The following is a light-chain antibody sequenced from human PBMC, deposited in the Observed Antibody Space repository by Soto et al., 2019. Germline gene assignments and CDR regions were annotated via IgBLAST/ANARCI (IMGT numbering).Light chain of an antibody. CDR2: DAS. CDR1: QSVSSY. J-gene: IGKJ5*01. Sequence: EIVLTQSPATLSLSPGERATLSCGASQSVSSYLAWYQQKPGQAPRLLIYDASNRATGIPARFSGSGAGSVFTLTINSLAPEDLGVYYCQQRSNWPITFGQGTRLEIK. V-gene: IGKV3-11*01. CDR3: QQRSNWPIT.